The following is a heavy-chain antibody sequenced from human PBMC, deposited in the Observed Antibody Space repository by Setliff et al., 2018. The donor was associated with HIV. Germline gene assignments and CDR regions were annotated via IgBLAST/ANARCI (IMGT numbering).Heavy chain of an antibody. CDR1: GASVNNYY. D-gene: IGHD3-3*01. J-gene: IGHJ4*02. V-gene: IGHV4-59*02. CDR3: ARERPPMEGWGDYFDY. CDR2: IYYSGNS. Sequence: SETLSLTCSVSGASVNNYYWSWIRQPPGKGLEWIGKIYYSGNSYYNPSLNSRVSISVDTSKNQISLHLRSVTAADTAVYYCARERPPMEGWGDYFDYWGQGTLVTVSS.